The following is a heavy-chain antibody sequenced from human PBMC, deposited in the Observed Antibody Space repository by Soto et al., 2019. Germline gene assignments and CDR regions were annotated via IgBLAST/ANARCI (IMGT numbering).Heavy chain of an antibody. Sequence: LRLSCAASGFTFSDCSMHWVRQAPGKGLEWVASTSYNGNNKYYGDSVKGRFTISRDNSKNTLHLEMITLRPEDTAVYYCAKDIKCEDFTYGYFYYGMDVWGQGTTVTVSS. V-gene: IGHV3-30*18. CDR1: GFTFSDCS. D-gene: IGHD3-10*01. CDR2: TSYNGNNK. J-gene: IGHJ6*02. CDR3: AKDIKCEDFTYGYFYYGMDV.